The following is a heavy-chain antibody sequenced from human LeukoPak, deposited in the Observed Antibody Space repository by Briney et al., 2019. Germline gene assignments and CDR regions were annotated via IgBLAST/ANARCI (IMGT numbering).Heavy chain of an antibody. CDR1: GFTFSSYS. Sequence: PGGSLRLSCAASGFTFSSYSMNWVRQAPGKGLEWVSSISSSSSYIYYADSVKGRFTISRDNAKNSLYLQMNSLRAEDTAVYYCASRSWVATIRRGGDAFDIWGQGTMVTVSS. CDR3: ASRSWVATIRRGGDAFDI. D-gene: IGHD5-24*01. V-gene: IGHV3-21*01. CDR2: ISSSSSYI. J-gene: IGHJ3*02.